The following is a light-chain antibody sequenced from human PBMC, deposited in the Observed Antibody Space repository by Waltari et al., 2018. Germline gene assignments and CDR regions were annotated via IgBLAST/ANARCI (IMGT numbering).Light chain of an antibody. V-gene: IGLV2-14*01. CDR3: SSYVSGSTLKM. J-gene: IGLJ3*02. Sequence: QSALTQPASVSGSPGQSITISCTGTNNDIGGYDYVSWYQQHPGIAPKLLIYDVSDRPSGVSIRFSGSKSGNTASLTISGLQTEDEADYYCSSYVSGSTLKMFGGGTKLTVL. CDR1: NNDIGGYDY. CDR2: DVS.